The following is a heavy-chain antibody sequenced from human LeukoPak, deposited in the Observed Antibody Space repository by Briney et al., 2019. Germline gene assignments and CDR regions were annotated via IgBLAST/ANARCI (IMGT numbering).Heavy chain of an antibody. Sequence: PSETLSLTCTVSGGSISSSSYYWGWIRQPPGKGLEWIGSIYYSGSTHYNPSLKSRVTISVDTSKNQLSLKLSSGTAADTAVYYCARHGGDLGYCSSSSCYDDWYFDLWGRGTLVTVSS. D-gene: IGHD2-2*01. J-gene: IGHJ2*01. V-gene: IGHV4-39*01. CDR2: IYYSGST. CDR3: ARHGGDLGYCSSSSCYDDWYFDL. CDR1: GGSISSSSYY.